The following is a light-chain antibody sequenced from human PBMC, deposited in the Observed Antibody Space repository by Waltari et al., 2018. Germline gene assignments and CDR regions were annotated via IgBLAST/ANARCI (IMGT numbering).Light chain of an antibody. V-gene: IGKV3-15*01. Sequence: EIVMTQSPATLSVSPGERATLYCRASQSVSSNLAWYQQKPGQAPRLLSYGASTRATGIPARFGGGGSGTEFTLTISSLQSEDFAVYYCQQYNNWPSYTFGQGTKLEIK. CDR1: QSVSSN. CDR3: QQYNNWPSYT. CDR2: GAS. J-gene: IGKJ2*01.